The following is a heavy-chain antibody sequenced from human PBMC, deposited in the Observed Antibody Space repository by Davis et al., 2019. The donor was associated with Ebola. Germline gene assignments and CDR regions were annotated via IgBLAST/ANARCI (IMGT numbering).Heavy chain of an antibody. CDR1: GFTFSGSS. J-gene: IGHJ4*02. CDR3: TREYGSGDY. D-gene: IGHD3-10*01. Sequence: GGSLRLSCAASGFTFSGSSMHWVRQASGKGLEWVGRIRSKANSYATAYAASVKGRFTISRDDSKNTAYLQMNSLKTEDTAVYYCTREYGSGDYWGQGTLVTVSS. V-gene: IGHV3-73*01. CDR2: IRSKANSYAT.